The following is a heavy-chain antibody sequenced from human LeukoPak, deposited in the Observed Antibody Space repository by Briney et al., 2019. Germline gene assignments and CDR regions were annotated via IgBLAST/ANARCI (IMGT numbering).Heavy chain of an antibody. V-gene: IGHV4-39*01. J-gene: IGHJ4*02. CDR1: GGSIGSSSYY. CDR3: ASEAGYCSGGSCYYFDY. CDR2: IYYSGST. D-gene: IGHD2-15*01. Sequence: PSETLSLTCTVSGGSIGSSSYYWGWIRQPPGKGLEWIGSIYYSGSTYYNPSLKSRVTISVDTSKNQLSLKLSSVTAADTAVYYCASEAGYCSGGSCYYFDYWGQGTLVTVSS.